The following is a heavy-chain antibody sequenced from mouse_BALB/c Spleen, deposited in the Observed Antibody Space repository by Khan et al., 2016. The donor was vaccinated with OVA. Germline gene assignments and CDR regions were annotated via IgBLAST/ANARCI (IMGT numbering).Heavy chain of an antibody. J-gene: IGHJ2*01. V-gene: IGHV3-2*02. CDR1: GYSITSDYA. CDR2: ISSSGNT. CDR3: VRIYGGDFDN. Sequence: EVQLEESGPGLVKPSQSLSLTCTVTGYSITSDYAWNWIRQFPGNKLEWMGYISSSGNTKYNPSLKSRISITRDKSKNQFFLQLNSVTTEDTATFEHVRIYGGDFDNGVKGTTLTFSS. D-gene: IGHD1-1*02.